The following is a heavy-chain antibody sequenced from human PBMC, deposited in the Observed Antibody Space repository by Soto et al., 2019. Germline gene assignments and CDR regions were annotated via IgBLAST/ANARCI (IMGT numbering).Heavy chain of an antibody. J-gene: IGHJ4*02. Sequence: SETLSLTCAVSGGSISSGGYSWSWIRQPPGKGLEWIGYIYHSGSTYYNPSLKSRVTISVDRSKNQLSLKLSSVTAADTAVYYCARARYNWSVDYWGQGTLVTVSS. V-gene: IGHV4-30-2*01. CDR2: IYHSGST. D-gene: IGHD1-20*01. CDR3: ARARYNWSVDY. CDR1: GGSISSGGYS.